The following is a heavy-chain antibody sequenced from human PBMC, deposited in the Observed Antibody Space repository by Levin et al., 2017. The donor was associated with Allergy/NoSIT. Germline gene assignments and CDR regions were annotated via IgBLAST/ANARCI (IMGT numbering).Heavy chain of an antibody. CDR2: ISSRSSNI. CDR1: GFTFSNYS. V-gene: IGHV3-21*01. J-gene: IGHJ4*02. D-gene: IGHD4-11*01. CDR3: ARDSTAVSSDY. Sequence: GGSLRLSCAASGFTFSNYSMNWVRQAPGKGLEWVSSISSRSSNIDYADSVKGRFTISRDNAKNSLYLQMNSLRAEDTAVYYCARDSTAVSSDYWGQGTLVTVSS.